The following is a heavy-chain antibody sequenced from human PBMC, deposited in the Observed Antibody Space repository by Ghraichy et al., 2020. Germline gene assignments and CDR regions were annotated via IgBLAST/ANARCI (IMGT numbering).Heavy chain of an antibody. CDR3: ARVSVVPAAKSDY. J-gene: IGHJ4*02. V-gene: IGHV1-18*04. Sequence: ASVKVSCKASGYTFTNHGINWVRQAPGQGLEWMGWISAYNGDTNYAQKLQGRVTMTTDTSTSTAYLQLRSLRSDDTAVYYCARVSVVPAAKSDYWGQGTLGTVSS. CDR2: ISAYNGDT. CDR1: GYTFTNHG. D-gene: IGHD2-2*01.